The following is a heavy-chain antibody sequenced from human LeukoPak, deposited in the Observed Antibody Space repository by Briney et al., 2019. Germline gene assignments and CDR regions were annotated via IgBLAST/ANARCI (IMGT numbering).Heavy chain of an antibody. Sequence: ASVKVSCKASGYAFTDHYIHWVRQAPGQGLEWMGWINPKSGATDYAQKFQGRVTMTSDTRISTAYMELSRLSSDDTAVYYCASVNHDRSGYYYYYYGMDVWGQGTTVTVSS. J-gene: IGHJ6*02. CDR2: INPKSGAT. CDR3: ASVNHDRSGYYYYYYGMDV. D-gene: IGHD3-22*01. V-gene: IGHV1-2*02. CDR1: GYAFTDHY.